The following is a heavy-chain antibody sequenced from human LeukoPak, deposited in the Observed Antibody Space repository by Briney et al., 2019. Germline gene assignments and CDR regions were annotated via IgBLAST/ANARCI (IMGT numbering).Heavy chain of an antibody. CDR2: IGSTGSNT. Sequence: PGGSLRLSCAASGFTFSSYAISWVRQAPGKGLEWVSTIGSTGSNTYYTDSVKGRFTISRDNSKNTLYLQINGQREDDTAIYYGAKSMSTVTTSPFWGQGALVTVSS. V-gene: IGHV3-23*05. D-gene: IGHD4-17*01. CDR1: GFTFSSYA. CDR3: AKSMSTVTTSPF. J-gene: IGHJ4*02.